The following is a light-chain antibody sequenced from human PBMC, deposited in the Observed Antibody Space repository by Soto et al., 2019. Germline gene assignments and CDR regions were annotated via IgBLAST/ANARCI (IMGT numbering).Light chain of an antibody. V-gene: IGKV3-15*01. CDR2: GAS. J-gene: IGKJ1*01. CDR1: QSVSSN. CDR3: QQYNNWPRT. Sequence: EIVMTQSPASLSVSPGDRATLSCRASQSVSSNLAWYQQKPGQAPRLLIYGASTRPTGFPARFSGSGSGTEFTLTISSLQSEDFAVYYCQQYNNWPRTFGQGTKVEIK.